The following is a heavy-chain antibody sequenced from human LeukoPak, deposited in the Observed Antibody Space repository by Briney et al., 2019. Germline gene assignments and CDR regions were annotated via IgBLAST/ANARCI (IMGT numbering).Heavy chain of an antibody. D-gene: IGHD3-22*01. Sequence: ASVKVSCEASGYTFTGYYMHWVRQAPGQGLEWMGWINPNSGRTNYAQKFQGRVTMTGDTSVSTAYMELTRLTSDDTAVYYCARGTYYDSSAYSGVRLFDYWGQGTLVTVSS. CDR1: GYTFTGYY. CDR3: ARGTYYDSSAYSGVRLFDY. CDR2: INPNSGRT. V-gene: IGHV1-2*02. J-gene: IGHJ4*02.